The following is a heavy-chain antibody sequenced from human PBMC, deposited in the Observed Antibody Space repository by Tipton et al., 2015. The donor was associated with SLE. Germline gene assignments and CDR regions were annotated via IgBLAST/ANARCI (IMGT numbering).Heavy chain of an antibody. CDR3: ARGWAAAGEIFDY. CDR1: GFTFSNYW. V-gene: IGHV3-7*01. CDR2: IKQDGSEK. D-gene: IGHD6-13*01. J-gene: IGHJ4*02. Sequence: SLRLSCAASGFTFSNYWMNWVRQAPGKGLEWVANIKQDGSEKYYVDSVKGRFTISRDNAKNSLYLQMNSLRAEDTAVYYCARGWAAAGEIFDYWGQGTLVTVSS.